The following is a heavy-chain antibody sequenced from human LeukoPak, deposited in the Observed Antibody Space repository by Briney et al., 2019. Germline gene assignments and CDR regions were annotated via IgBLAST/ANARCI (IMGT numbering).Heavy chain of an antibody. CDR1: GITFSSYA. CDR3: AKDHLPGIVVADRDY. V-gene: IGHV3-23*01. J-gene: IGHJ4*02. CDR2: VSGSGGST. Sequence: GGSLRLSCAASGITFSSYAMTWVRQAPGKGLEWVSGVSGSGGSTYYADSVKGRFTISRDNSKNTLYLQINSLRAEDTAVYYCAKDHLPGIVVADRDYWGQGTLVTVSS. D-gene: IGHD6-19*01.